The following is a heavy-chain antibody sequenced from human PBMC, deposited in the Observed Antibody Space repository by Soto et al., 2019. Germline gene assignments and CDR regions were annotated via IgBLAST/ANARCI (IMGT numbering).Heavy chain of an antibody. CDR2: ISYDGSNK. CDR3: ASHRGLCSSTSCYFSSIDY. D-gene: IGHD2-2*01. J-gene: IGHJ4*02. CDR1: GFTFSSYG. Sequence: GGSLRLSCAASGFTFSSYGMHWVRQAPGKGLEWVAVISYDGSNKYYADSVKGRFTISRDNSKNTLYLQMNSLRAEDTAVYYCASHRGLCSSTSCYFSSIDYWGQGTLVTVSS. V-gene: IGHV3-30*03.